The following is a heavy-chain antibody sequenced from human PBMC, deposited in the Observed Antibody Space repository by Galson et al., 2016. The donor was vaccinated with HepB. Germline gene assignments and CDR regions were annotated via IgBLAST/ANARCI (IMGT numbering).Heavy chain of an antibody. Sequence: SLRLSCAASGFTFSSYTMHWVRQAPGKGLEWVALIWFDGSIKYYGDPVKGRFTISRDNSKNTLYLQMSSLREEDTAVYYCASEEYCSGGGCYSDALDIRGQGTMVTVSS. V-gene: IGHV3-33*08. D-gene: IGHD2-15*01. CDR2: IWFDGSIK. CDR1: GFTFSSYT. J-gene: IGHJ3*02. CDR3: ASEEYCSGGGCYSDALDI.